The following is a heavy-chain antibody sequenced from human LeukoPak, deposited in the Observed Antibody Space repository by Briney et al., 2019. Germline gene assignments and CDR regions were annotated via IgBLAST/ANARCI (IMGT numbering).Heavy chain of an antibody. CDR2: ISWNSGSI. D-gene: IGHD3-22*01. CDR1: GFIFNNYA. V-gene: IGHV3-9*01. CDR3: ARERGYDSSGYYSYYFDF. Sequence: GGSLRLSCAGSGFIFNNYAMHWVRQPPGKGLEWVSGISWNSGSIDYADSVKGRFTISRDNAKNSLYLQMNSLRAEDTAVYYCARERGYDSSGYYSYYFDFWGQGTLVTVSS. J-gene: IGHJ4*02.